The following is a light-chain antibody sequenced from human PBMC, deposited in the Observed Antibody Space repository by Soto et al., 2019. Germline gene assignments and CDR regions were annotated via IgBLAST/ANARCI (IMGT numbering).Light chain of an antibody. V-gene: IGKV1-12*01. CDR3: QQAHSFPLT. CDR2: AAS. J-gene: IGKJ5*01. CDR1: QDITRW. Sequence: DIKMTQSPSSVSAVVGDRVTITCRASQDITRWLAWYQQQPGRAPKLLIYAASTLQGGVPSRFSGSGSGTDFTPTISRLRPEDFATYYCQQAHSFPLTFGQGTRL.